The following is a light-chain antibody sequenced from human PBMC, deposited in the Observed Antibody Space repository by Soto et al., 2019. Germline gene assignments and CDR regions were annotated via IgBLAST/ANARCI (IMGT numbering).Light chain of an antibody. V-gene: IGLV7-43*01. Sequence: QTVVTQEPSVTVSPGGTVTLTCASSTGAVTSNYYPSWFQQKPGQAPRALFYSISNKHSWTPARFSGSLLGGKAALTLSDVQPADEADYYCLLYYGGVHVFGGGTKLTVL. CDR2: SIS. CDR3: LLYYGGVHV. J-gene: IGLJ2*01. CDR1: TGAVTSNYY.